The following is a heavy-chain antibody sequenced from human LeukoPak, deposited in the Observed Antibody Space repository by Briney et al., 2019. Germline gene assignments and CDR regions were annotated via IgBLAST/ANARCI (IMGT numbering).Heavy chain of an antibody. CDR2: IYPGDSDT. CDR1: GYSFTRYW. V-gene: IGHV5-51*01. J-gene: IGHJ4*02. CDR3: ARPPTRECSSISCPLSY. D-gene: IGHD2-2*01. Sequence: GESLKISCKGSGYSFTRYWIGWVRQMPGKGLEWMGIIYPGDSDTRYSPSFQGQVTISADKSISIAYLQWSSLKASDTAMYYCARPPTRECSSISCPLSYWGQGTLVTVSS.